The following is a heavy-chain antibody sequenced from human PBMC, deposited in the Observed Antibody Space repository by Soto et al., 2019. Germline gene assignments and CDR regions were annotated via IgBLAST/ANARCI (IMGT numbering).Heavy chain of an antibody. J-gene: IGHJ5*02. CDR3: ARVVPGAEAWFDP. CDR2: ISLYSDGT. CDR1: GYTFSNYG. V-gene: IGHV1-18*01. D-gene: IGHD2-2*01. Sequence: ASAKVSCKTSGYTFSNYGITWVRQAPGQPLEWLGWISLYSDGTNYAQKFQGRVSMTTDTSTTTAYMELRSLRSDDTAVYYCARVVPGAEAWFDPWGQGTLVTVSS.